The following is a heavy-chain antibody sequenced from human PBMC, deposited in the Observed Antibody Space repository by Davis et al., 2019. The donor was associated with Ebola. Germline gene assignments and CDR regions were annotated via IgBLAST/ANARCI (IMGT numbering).Heavy chain of an antibody. J-gene: IGHJ4*02. CDR3: VRTHYGVNSHFDY. D-gene: IGHD4/OR15-4a*01. CDR2: IYYSGNT. Sequence: PSETLSLTCSVSGGSIFASYWSWVRQPPGKALEWTGYIYYSGNTNYNPSLESRVTMSVDTPKNQFSLNLASVTVSDTAVYYCVRTHYGVNSHFDYWGQGTLVTVSS. CDR1: GGSIFASY. V-gene: IGHV4-59*08.